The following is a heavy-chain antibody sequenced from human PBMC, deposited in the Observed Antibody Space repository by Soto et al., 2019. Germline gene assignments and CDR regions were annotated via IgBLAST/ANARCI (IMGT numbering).Heavy chain of an antibody. CDR3: ARGDSTDCSNGVCSFFYNHDMDV. J-gene: IGHJ6*02. CDR1: GYSFTDYH. Sequence: ASVKVSCKASGYSFTDYHIHWVRQAPGQGLEWLGRINPKSGGTSTAQKFEGWVTMTTDTSISTASMELTRLTSDDTAIYYCARGDSTDCSNGVCSFFYNHDMDVWGQGTTVTVSS. CDR2: INPKSGGT. D-gene: IGHD2-8*01. V-gene: IGHV1-2*04.